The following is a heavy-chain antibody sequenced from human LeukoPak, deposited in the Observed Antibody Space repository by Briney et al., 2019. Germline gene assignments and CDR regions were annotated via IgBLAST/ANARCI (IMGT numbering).Heavy chain of an antibody. V-gene: IGHV1-2*02. Sequence: GASVKVSCKASGYTFTGYYLHWVRQAPGQGLEWMGWINPNSGGTNYAQKFQGGVTMTGDTSISTAYMELSRLSSDDTAIYYCAGRPDTAIVPIFDYWGQGTLVTVSS. J-gene: IGHJ4*02. CDR1: GYTFTGYY. CDR2: INPNSGGT. D-gene: IGHD5-18*01. CDR3: AGRPDTAIVPIFDY.